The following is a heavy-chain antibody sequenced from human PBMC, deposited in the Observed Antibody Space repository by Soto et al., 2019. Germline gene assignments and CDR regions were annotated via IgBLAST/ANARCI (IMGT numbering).Heavy chain of an antibody. CDR1: GGSISSYY. J-gene: IGHJ4*02. CDR3: ARVMDGSYYNYYFDY. D-gene: IGHD1-26*01. V-gene: IGHV4-59*01. Sequence: SETLSLTCTVSGGSISSYYWSWIRQPPGKGLEWIGYIYYSGSTNYNPSLKSRVIMSVDTSKNQFSLKLISVTAADTAVYYCARVMDGSYYNYYFDYWGQGTLVTVSS. CDR2: IYYSGST.